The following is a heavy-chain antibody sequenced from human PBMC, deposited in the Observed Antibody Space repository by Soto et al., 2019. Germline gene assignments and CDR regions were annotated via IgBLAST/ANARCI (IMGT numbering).Heavy chain of an antibody. J-gene: IGHJ4*02. CDR1: GFSVNTYE. CDR3: AYGGSCDY. CDR2: ISSSGSTI. V-gene: IGHV3-48*03. D-gene: IGHD1-26*01. Sequence: EVPLVESGGGLVQPAGSLRRSCAASGFSVNTYEMNWVRQAPGKGLEWVSYISSSGSTIYYADSVKGRFTVSRDNGKNSLYLQMNSVRAEDTAVYYCAYGGSCDYWGQGTQVTVSS.